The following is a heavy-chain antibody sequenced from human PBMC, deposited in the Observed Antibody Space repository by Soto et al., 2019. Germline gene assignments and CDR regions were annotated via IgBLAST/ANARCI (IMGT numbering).Heavy chain of an antibody. Sequence: PGGSLRLSCAASGFTFSSYGMHWVRQAPGKGLEWVAVISYDGSNKYYADSVKGRFTISRDNSKNTLYLQMNSLRAEDTAVYYCAKDHDFWSGYNLYYYYGMDVWRQGTTVTVSS. V-gene: IGHV3-30*18. CDR1: GFTFSSYG. CDR3: AKDHDFWSGYNLYYYYGMDV. CDR2: ISYDGSNK. J-gene: IGHJ6*02. D-gene: IGHD3-3*01.